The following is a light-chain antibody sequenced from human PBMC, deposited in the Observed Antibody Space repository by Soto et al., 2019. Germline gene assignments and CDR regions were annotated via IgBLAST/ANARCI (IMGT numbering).Light chain of an antibody. Sequence: QPVLTQPPSVSGAPGQRVTISCTGSSSNIGAGYDVHWYQQLPGTAPKLLIYGNSNRPSGVPDRFSGSKSGTSASLAITGLQAEDEADYYCQSYDSSLSLLVFGGGTKVTVL. J-gene: IGLJ2*01. CDR3: QSYDSSLSLLV. CDR1: SSNIGAGYD. V-gene: IGLV1-40*01. CDR2: GNS.